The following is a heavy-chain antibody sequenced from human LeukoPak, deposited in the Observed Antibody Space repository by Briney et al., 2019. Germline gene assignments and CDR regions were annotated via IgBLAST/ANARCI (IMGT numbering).Heavy chain of an antibody. CDR1: GGSIKSGKYY. Sequence: PSETLSLTCTVSGGSIKSGKYYWTWIRQPPGKGLEWIGYVYNTGSTYYNPSLKSRVTISINTSKNQFSLKLSSVTAADTAIYYCARGDSSCYYRWFDPWGQGTLVTVSS. V-gene: IGHV4-30-4*01. CDR3: ARGDSSCYYRWFDP. CDR2: VYNTGST. D-gene: IGHD3-22*01. J-gene: IGHJ5*02.